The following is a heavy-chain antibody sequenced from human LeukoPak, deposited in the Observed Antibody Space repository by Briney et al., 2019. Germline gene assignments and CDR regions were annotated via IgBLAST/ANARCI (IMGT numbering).Heavy chain of an antibody. J-gene: IGHJ3*02. D-gene: IGHD6-19*01. CDR1: GFTFKNYA. CDR2: ISGSGSSA. Sequence: GGSLRHSCAASGFTFKNYAMNWVRQAPGKGLEWVAAISGSGSSAYHADSVKGRFIISRDNSKNTMYLRMNSVRAEDTAVYYCAKHVAGARADAFDIWGQGTMVTVSS. CDR3: AKHVAGARADAFDI. V-gene: IGHV3-23*01.